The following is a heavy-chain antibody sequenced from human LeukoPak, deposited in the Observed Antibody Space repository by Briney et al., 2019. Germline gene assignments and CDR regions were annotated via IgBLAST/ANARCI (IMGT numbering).Heavy chain of an antibody. D-gene: IGHD3-3*01. Sequence: SETLSLTCAVYGGSFSGYYWSWIRQPPGKGLEWIGEINHSGSTNYNPSLKSRVTISVDTSKNRFSLKLSSVTAADTAVYYCARWPFWSGHSNWFDPWGQGTLVTVSS. CDR3: ARWPFWSGHSNWFDP. CDR2: INHSGST. J-gene: IGHJ5*02. CDR1: GGSFSGYY. V-gene: IGHV4-34*01.